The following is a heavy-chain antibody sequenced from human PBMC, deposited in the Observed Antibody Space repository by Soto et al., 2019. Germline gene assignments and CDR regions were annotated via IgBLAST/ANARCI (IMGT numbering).Heavy chain of an antibody. CDR1: GGSINTFY. Sequence: SETLSLTCTVSGGSINTFYWGWVRQPAGKGLEWIGRIFSSGSTSFNPSLESRVAMSVDTSKNHFSLNLSSVTAADMAVYYCAREGSYSAYNFAHGIQLWSFDFWGQGALVTVSS. CDR3: AREGSYSAYNFAHGIQLWSFDF. V-gene: IGHV4-4*07. CDR2: IFSSGST. J-gene: IGHJ4*02. D-gene: IGHD5-12*01.